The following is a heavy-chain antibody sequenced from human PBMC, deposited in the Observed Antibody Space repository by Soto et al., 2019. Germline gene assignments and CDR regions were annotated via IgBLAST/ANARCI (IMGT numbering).Heavy chain of an antibody. CDR2: IYYSGST. J-gene: IGHJ4*02. V-gene: IGHV4-30-4*01. CDR1: GGSISSGDYY. Sequence: PSETLSLTCTVSGGSISSGDYYWSWIRQPPGKGLEWIGYIYYSGSTYYNPSLKSRVTISVDTSKNQFSLKLSSVTAADTAVYYCARVRYGFWSGYPDYWGQGTLVTVSS. D-gene: IGHD3-3*01. CDR3: ARVRYGFWSGYPDY.